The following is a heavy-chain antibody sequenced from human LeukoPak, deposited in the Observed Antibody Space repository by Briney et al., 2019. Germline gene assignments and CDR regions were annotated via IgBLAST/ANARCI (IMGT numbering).Heavy chain of an antibody. CDR1: GYTFTGYY. D-gene: IGHD3-3*01. CDR3: ARDSGHDFWSGYSSYHWFDP. Sequence: GASVKVSCKASGYTFTGYYMHWVRQAPGQGREWMGWINPNSGGTNYAQKFQGRVTMTRDTSISTAYMELSRLRSDDTAVYYCARDSGHDFWSGYSSYHWFDPWGQGTLVTVSS. CDR2: INPNSGGT. V-gene: IGHV1-2*02. J-gene: IGHJ5*02.